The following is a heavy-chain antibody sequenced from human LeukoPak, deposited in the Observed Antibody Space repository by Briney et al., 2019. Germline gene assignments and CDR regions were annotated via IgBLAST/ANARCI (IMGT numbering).Heavy chain of an antibody. D-gene: IGHD5-18*01. CDR2: ITSSSSYT. Sequence: GGSLRLSCAAPGITFSNYNMNCVRQAPGKGLEWISSITSSSSYTFYADSVKGRFTISRDNSRSTLSLQMDSLRAEDTATYYCATYRQIQVPFEFWGQGTLVTVSS. J-gene: IGHJ4*02. CDR3: ATYRQIQVPFEF. V-gene: IGHV3-21*04. CDR1: GITFSNYN.